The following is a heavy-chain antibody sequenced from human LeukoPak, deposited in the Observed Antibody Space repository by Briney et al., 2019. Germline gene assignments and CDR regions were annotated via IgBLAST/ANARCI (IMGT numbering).Heavy chain of an antibody. CDR2: IYHSGST. J-gene: IGHJ5*02. CDR3: ARQSGLVSFDP. Sequence: PSETLSLTCTVSGYSISSGYFWGWIRQPPGKGLEWIGTIYHSGSTYYNASLESRVTISVDTSKNQFSLKLSSVTAADTAVYYCARQSGLVSFDPWGQGTLVTVSS. D-gene: IGHD3-9*01. CDR1: GYSISSGYF. V-gene: IGHV4-38-2*02.